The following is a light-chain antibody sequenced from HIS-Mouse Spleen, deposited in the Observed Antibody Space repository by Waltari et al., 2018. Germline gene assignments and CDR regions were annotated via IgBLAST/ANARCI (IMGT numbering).Light chain of an antibody. J-gene: IGLJ3*02. CDR1: SSNIGSNY. Sequence: QSALTQPPSASGTPGQRVTISCSGSSSNIGSNYVYWYQQLPGTAPKLLIYRNNQRPSGVPDRSPGSKSGTSASLAISGLRSEDEADYYCAAWDDSLSGPVFGGGTKLTVL. CDR2: RNN. CDR3: AAWDDSLSGPV. V-gene: IGLV1-47*01.